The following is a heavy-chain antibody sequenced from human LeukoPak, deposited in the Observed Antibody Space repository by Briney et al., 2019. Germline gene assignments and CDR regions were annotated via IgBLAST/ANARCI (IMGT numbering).Heavy chain of an antibody. J-gene: IGHJ4*02. V-gene: IGHV5-10-1*01. CDR2: IDPSDSYT. Sequence: GESLKISCKASGYSFTSYWISWGRQMPGKGLEWMGRIDPSDSYTNYSPSFQGHVTISADKSISTAYLQWSSLKASDTAMYYCARPSSGWYVLDYWGQGTLVTVSS. CDR3: ARPSSGWYVLDY. CDR1: GYSFTSYW. D-gene: IGHD6-19*01.